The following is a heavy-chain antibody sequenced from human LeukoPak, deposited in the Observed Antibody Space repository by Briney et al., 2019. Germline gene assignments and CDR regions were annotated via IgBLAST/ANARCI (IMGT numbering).Heavy chain of an antibody. J-gene: IGHJ6*02. Sequence: GGSLRLSCAASGFTFSSYSMNWVRQAPGKGLEWVSVIYSGGSTYYADSVKGRFTISRDNSKNTLYLQMNSLRAEDTAVYYCARDRGRYYGMDVWGQGTTVTVSS. CDR2: IYSGGST. V-gene: IGHV3-53*01. CDR3: ARDRGRYYGMDV. D-gene: IGHD3-10*01. CDR1: GFTFSSYS.